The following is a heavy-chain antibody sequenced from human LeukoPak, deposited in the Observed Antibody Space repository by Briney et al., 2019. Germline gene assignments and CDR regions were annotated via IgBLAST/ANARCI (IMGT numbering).Heavy chain of an antibody. V-gene: IGHV4-31*03. CDR3: ARVGETYCGGDCYSGAFDI. CDR2: IYYSGST. J-gene: IGHJ3*02. CDR1: GGSISSGGYS. Sequence: PSQTLSLTCTVSGGSISSGGYSWSWIRQHPGKGLEWIGYIYYSGSTYYNPSLKSRVTISVDTSKNQFSLKLSSVTAADTAVYYCARVGETYCGGDCYSGAFDIWGQGTMVTVSS. D-gene: IGHD2-21*02.